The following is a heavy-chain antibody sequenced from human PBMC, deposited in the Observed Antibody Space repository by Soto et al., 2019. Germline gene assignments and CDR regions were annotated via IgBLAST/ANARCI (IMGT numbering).Heavy chain of an antibody. CDR1: GDSISSYS. CDR2: IHYNGNT. V-gene: IGHV4-59*12. Sequence: SETLSLTCTVSGDSISSYSWSWIRQPPGKGLEWIGNIHYNGNTKYSPSLKSRVTMSVDTSKNHFSLKLSSVTAADTAVYYCARVTGRYYYGMDVWGQGTTVT. CDR3: ARVTGRYYYGMDV. J-gene: IGHJ6*02.